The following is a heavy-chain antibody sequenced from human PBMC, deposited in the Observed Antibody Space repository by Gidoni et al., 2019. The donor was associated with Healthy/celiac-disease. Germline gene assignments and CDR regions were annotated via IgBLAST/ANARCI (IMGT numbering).Heavy chain of an antibody. D-gene: IGHD4-17*01. CDR1: GFTFSNAW. J-gene: IGHJ4*02. CDR3: TKDRYGDFSFDY. Sequence: EVQLVESGGGLVKPGGSLRLSCAASGFTFSNAWMSWVRQAPGKGLEWGGRIKSKTDGGTTDYAAPVKGRFTISRDDSKNTLYLQMNSLKTEDTAVYYCTKDRYGDFSFDYWGQGTLVTVSS. CDR2: IKSKTDGGTT. V-gene: IGHV3-15*01.